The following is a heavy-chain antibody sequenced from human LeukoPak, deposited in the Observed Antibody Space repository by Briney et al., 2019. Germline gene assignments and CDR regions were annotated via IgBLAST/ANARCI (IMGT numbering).Heavy chain of an antibody. D-gene: IGHD3-10*01. V-gene: IGHV1-24*01. CDR3: ATPSDYGSGSYGAFDI. J-gene: IGHJ3*02. CDR1: RYTLTELS. CDR2: FDPEDGET. Sequence: ASVKVSCKVSRYTLTELSMHWVRQAPGKGLEWMGGFDPEDGETIYAQKFQGRVTMTEDTSTDTAYMELSSLRSEDTAVYYCATPSDYGSGSYGAFDIWGQGTMVTVSS.